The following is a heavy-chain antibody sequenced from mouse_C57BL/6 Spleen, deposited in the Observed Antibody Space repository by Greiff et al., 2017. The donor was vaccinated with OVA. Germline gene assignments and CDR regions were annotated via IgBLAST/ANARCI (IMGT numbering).Heavy chain of an antibody. CDR2: IYPGNSDT. Sequence: VQLQQSGTVLARPGASVKMSCKTSGYTFTSYWMHWVKQRPGQGLEWIGAIYPGNSDTSYNQKFKGKAKLTAVTSASTAYMELSSLTNEDSAVYYCTRSDYDDDQAWFAYWGQGTLVTVSA. CDR1: GYTFTSYW. CDR3: TRSDYDDDQAWFAY. J-gene: IGHJ3*01. D-gene: IGHD2-4*01. V-gene: IGHV1-5*01.